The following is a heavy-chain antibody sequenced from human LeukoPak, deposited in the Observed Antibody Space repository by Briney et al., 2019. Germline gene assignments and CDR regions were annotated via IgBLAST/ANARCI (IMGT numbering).Heavy chain of an antibody. D-gene: IGHD2-15*01. CDR2: INPNSGDT. CDR3: ARGVVVVAATQMDY. J-gene: IGHJ4*02. CDR1: GYTFTGYY. Sequence: GASVKVSCKASGYTFTGYYMHCVRQAPGQGLEWMGRINPNSGDTNYAQKFQGRVTMTRDTSINTAYMELGRLTSDDTAVYYCARGVVVVAATQMDYWGQGTLVTVSS. V-gene: IGHV1-2*06.